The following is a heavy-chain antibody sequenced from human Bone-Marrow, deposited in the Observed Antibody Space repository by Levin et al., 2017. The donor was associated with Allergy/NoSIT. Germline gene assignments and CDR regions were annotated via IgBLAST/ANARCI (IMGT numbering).Heavy chain of an antibody. V-gene: IGHV4-30-4*08. Sequence: LRLSCTVSGDSLNSGDYFWSWVRQPPGKGLEWIAYIYHNGNTYYNPSLQSRVTMSVDTSKNQFSLNLNSVTAADTAVYYCAREVGATTTSDAFDLWGQGTMVTVSS. D-gene: IGHD1-26*01. CDR2: IYHNGNT. CDR3: AREVGATTTSDAFDL. J-gene: IGHJ3*01. CDR1: GDSLNSGDYF.